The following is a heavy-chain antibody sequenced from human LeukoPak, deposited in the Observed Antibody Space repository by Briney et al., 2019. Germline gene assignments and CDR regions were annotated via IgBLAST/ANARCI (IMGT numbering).Heavy chain of an antibody. CDR2: TNADGSTT. CDR1: GFTFGNSW. J-gene: IGHJ3*01. V-gene: IGHV3-74*01. Sequence: PGGSLRLSCAASGFTFGNSWVHWVRQAPGKGLVWVSLTNADGSTTTYADSVKGRFTISRDNARNTVSLQMNSLTIEDTAVYYCVVVVEPPDSDGFDVWGQGTMITVSS. CDR3: VVVVEPPDSDGFDV. D-gene: IGHD1-14*01.